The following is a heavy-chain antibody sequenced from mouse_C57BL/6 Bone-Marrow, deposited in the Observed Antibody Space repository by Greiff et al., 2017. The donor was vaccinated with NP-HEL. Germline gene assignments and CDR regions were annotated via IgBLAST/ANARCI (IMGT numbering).Heavy chain of an antibody. J-gene: IGHJ2*01. CDR2: ISDGGSYT. Sequence: EVQGVESGGGLVKPGGSLKLSCAASGFTFSSYAMSWVRQTPEKRLEWVATISDGGSYTYYPDNVKGRFTISRDNAKNNLYLQMSHLKSEDTAMYYCARGRTVDYWGQGTTLTVSS. V-gene: IGHV5-4*01. CDR3: ARGRTVDY. D-gene: IGHD1-1*01. CDR1: GFTFSSYA.